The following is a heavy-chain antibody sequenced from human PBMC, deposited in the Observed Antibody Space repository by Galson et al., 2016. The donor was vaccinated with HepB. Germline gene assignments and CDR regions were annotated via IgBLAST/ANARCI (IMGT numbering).Heavy chain of an antibody. CDR2: ISNDGGTQ. D-gene: IGHD3-9*01. J-gene: IGHJ3*01. Sequence: LSCAASGFSFRFNAMHWVRQAPGKGLEWVAVISNDGGTQYYVDSVRGRFTISRDNSKNTLYLQMNSLRDEDTAMYYCARGTDIWTGYSDHFSAAFGVWGQGTMVTVSS. CDR1: GFSFRFNA. V-gene: IGHV3-30-3*01. CDR3: ARGTDIWTGYSDHFSAAFGV.